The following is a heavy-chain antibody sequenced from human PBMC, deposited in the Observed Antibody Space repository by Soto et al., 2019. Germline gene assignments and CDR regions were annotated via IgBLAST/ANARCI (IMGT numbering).Heavy chain of an antibody. D-gene: IGHD3-10*01. CDR2: IYYSGST. CDR3: AREDHYGSGSYYNPHYYYGMDV. CDR1: GGSISSGGYC. Sequence: SETLSLTCAVSGGSISSGGYCWSWIRQPPGKGLEWIGYIYYSGSTNYNPSLKSRVTISVDTSKNQFSLKLSSVTAADTAVYYCAREDHYGSGSYYNPHYYYGMDVWGQGTTVTVSS. V-gene: IGHV4-61*08. J-gene: IGHJ6*02.